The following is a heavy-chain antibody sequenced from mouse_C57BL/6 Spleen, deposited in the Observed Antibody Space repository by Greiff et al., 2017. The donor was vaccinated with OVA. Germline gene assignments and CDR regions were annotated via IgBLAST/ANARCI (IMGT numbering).Heavy chain of an antibody. CDR2: INPGSGGT. Sequence: QVQLQQPGAELVRPGTSVKVSCKASGYAFTNYLIEWVKQRPGQGLEWIGVINPGSGGTNYNEKFKGKATLTADKASSTAYMQLSSLTSEDSAVYFCASPRAKNYAMDYWGQGTSVTVSS. J-gene: IGHJ4*01. CDR1: GYAFTNYL. CDR3: ASPRAKNYAMDY. V-gene: IGHV1-54*01. D-gene: IGHD1-1*01.